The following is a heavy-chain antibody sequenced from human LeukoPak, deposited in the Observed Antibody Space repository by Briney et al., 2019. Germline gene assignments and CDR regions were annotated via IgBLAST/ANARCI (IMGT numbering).Heavy chain of an antibody. Sequence: SETLSLTCTFSGGSISSYYWSWIRQPAGKGLEWIGRIYTSGSTNYNPSLKSRVTMSVDTSKNQFSLKLSSVTAADTAVYYCARGGLLGAFDGLFDYWGQGTLVTVSS. CDR3: ARGGLLGAFDGLFDY. V-gene: IGHV4-4*07. CDR1: GGSISSYY. D-gene: IGHD2-21*02. CDR2: IYTSGST. J-gene: IGHJ4*02.